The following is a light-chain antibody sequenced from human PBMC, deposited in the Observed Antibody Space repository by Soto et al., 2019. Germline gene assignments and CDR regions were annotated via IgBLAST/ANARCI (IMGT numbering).Light chain of an antibody. CDR3: MSYRSGDTLV. CDR2: EVN. CDR1: SSDIGGDDF. Sequence: QSPLTQPASVSGSPGQSITISCTGTSSDIGGDDFLSWYQQHPGKAPKLIICEVNNRPSGVSNRFSASKSGNTASLTISGLQTEDEADYYCMSYRSGDTLVFGTGTKVTVL. V-gene: IGLV2-14*01. J-gene: IGLJ1*01.